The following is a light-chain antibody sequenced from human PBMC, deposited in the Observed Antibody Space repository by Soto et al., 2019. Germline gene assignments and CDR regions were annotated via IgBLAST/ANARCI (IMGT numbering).Light chain of an antibody. CDR3: QSYDRSLSGSV. Sequence: QSVLTQPPSVSGAPGQGVTISCTRSSSNIGAGYDVHWYQQLPGAAPKLLIFGNDNRPSGVPDRFSGSRSGTSASLAITGLQAEDEADYYCQSYDRSLSGSVFGAGTKVTVL. J-gene: IGLJ1*01. V-gene: IGLV1-40*01. CDR1: SSNIGAGYD. CDR2: GND.